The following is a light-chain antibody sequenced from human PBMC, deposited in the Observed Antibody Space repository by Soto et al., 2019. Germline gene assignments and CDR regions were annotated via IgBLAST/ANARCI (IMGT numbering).Light chain of an antibody. CDR2: GAS. CDR3: QQYGSSPRT. Sequence: IVLTHSPCTLSLSPLERATLSCMAIQSVIISYLAWYQQKPGQAPSLLIYGASSRATGIPDRFSGSGSGTDFTLTISRLEPEDFAVYYCQQYGSSPRTFGQGTRLEIK. V-gene: IGKV3-20*01. CDR1: QSVIISY. J-gene: IGKJ5*01.